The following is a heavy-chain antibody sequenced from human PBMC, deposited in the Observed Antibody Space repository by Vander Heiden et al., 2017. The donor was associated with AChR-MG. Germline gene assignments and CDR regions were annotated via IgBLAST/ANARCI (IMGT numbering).Heavy chain of an antibody. CDR1: GGSISSGGYY. Sequence: QVQLQESGPGLVEPSQTLSLTCTLSGGSISSGGYYWSWIRQHPGKGLEWIGYIYYSGSTYYNPSLKSRVTISVDTSKNQFSLKLSSVTAADTAVYYCARTQGRGASADGMDVWGQGTTVTVSS. J-gene: IGHJ6*02. V-gene: IGHV4-31*03. CDR3: ARTQGRGASADGMDV. D-gene: IGHD6-19*01. CDR2: IYYSGST.